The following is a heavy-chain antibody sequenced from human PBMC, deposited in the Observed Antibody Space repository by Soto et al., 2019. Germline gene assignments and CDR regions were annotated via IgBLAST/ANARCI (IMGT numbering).Heavy chain of an antibody. J-gene: IGHJ6*02. CDR3: ARAGYSSGWEGNYYYYGMDV. CDR2: ISAYNGNT. CDR1: GYTFTSYG. Sequence: AASVKVSCKASGYTFTSYGISWVRQAPGQGLEGMGWISAYNGNTNYAQKLQDRVTMTTDTSTSTAYVELRSLRSDDTAVYYCARAGYSSGWEGNYYYYGMDVWGQGTMVTVSS. V-gene: IGHV1-18*01. D-gene: IGHD6-19*01.